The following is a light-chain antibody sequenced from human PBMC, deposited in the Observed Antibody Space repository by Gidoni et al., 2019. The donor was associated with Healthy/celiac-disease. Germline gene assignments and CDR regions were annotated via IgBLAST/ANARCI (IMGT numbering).Light chain of an antibody. Sequence: DIVMTQSPLSLPVTPGEPASISCRSSQSLLHSKGYNYWDGDLQKPGQSPQLLIYLGSIRASGVHDRFSGSGSGKDFTLKISRVEAEDVGVYYGMKALKTPFFXHXTKVDIK. CDR3: MKALKTPF. J-gene: IGKJ3*01. V-gene: IGKV2-28*01. CDR2: LGS. CDR1: QSLLHSKGYNY.